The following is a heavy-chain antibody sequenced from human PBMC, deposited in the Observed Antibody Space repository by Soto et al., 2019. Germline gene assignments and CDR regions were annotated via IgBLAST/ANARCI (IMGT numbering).Heavy chain of an antibody. CDR3: AASSSVAAAGYFAF. V-gene: IGHV1-69*01. Sequence: QVQLVQSGAEVKEPGSSVKVSCKATGDPFNNYAFNWVRQATGQGLEWMGRISPLFSTTNYAQKFQGRGMIGADELTTIVYLEVSTLESEDTAMYYCAASSSVAAAGYFAFWGQGTLVSVSP. D-gene: IGHD6-13*01. J-gene: IGHJ4*02. CDR2: ISPLFSTT. CDR1: GDPFNNYA.